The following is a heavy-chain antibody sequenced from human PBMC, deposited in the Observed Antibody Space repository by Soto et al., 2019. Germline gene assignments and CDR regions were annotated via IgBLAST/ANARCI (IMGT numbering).Heavy chain of an antibody. Sequence: QVQLVQSGAEEKKPGASVKVSCKASGYTFTSYAMHWVRQAPGQRLEWMGWINAGNGNTKYSQKFQGRVTITRDTSASTAYMELSSLRSEDTALYYCARVSGYSYGALDYWGQGTLVTVSS. V-gene: IGHV1-3*05. D-gene: IGHD5-18*01. CDR3: ARVSGYSYGALDY. J-gene: IGHJ4*02. CDR2: INAGNGNT. CDR1: GYTFTSYA.